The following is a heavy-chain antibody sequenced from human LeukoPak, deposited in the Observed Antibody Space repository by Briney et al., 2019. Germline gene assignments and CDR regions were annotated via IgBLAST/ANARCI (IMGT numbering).Heavy chain of an antibody. CDR1: GFTFDDYA. J-gene: IGHJ4*02. D-gene: IGHD3-22*01. Sequence: GRSLRLSCAASGFTFDDYAMHWVRQAPGKGLEWVSYISSSDNTINYADSVKGRFTISRDNAKNSLYLQMNSLRAEDTAVYFCAREMDYYDSRPFDYWGQGTLVTVSS. V-gene: IGHV3-48*03. CDR3: AREMDYYDSRPFDY. CDR2: ISSSDNTI.